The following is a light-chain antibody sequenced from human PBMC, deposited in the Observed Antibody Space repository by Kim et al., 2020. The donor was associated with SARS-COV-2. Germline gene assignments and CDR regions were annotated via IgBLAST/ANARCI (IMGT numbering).Light chain of an antibody. Sequence: DIQMTQSPSSLSASVADRVTITCQARQVISSYLNWYQQKPGKAPKLLSYDACNLETGVPSRFSGSGSGTDFTFTISSRQPEDSATYYCQQYDNLPSITFGQGTRLEIK. CDR3: QQYDNLPSIT. J-gene: IGKJ5*01. CDR1: QVISSY. V-gene: IGKV1-33*01. CDR2: DAC.